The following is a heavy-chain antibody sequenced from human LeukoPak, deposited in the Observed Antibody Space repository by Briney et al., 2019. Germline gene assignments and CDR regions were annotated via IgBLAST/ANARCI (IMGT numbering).Heavy chain of an antibody. CDR3: AREAAAGTRNFDC. Sequence: ASVKVSCKASGYTFTGYYMHWVRQAPGQGLEWMGWINPNSGGTNYAQKFQGRVTMTRDTPISTAYMELSRLRTDDTAVYYCAREAAAGTRNFDCWGQGTLVTVSS. D-gene: IGHD6-13*01. J-gene: IGHJ4*02. CDR2: INPNSGGT. V-gene: IGHV1-2*02. CDR1: GYTFTGYY.